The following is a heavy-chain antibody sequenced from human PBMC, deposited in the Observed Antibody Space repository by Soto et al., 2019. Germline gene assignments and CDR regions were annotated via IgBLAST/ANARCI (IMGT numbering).Heavy chain of an antibody. J-gene: IGHJ4*02. CDR3: ARDGADYDFWSGYYNYYFDY. V-gene: IGHV1-3*01. CDR2: INAGNGNT. CDR1: GYTFTSYA. Sequence: ASVKVSCKASGYTFTSYAMHWVRQAPGQRLEWMGWINAGNGNTKYSQEFQGRVTITRDTSASTAYMELSSLRSEDTAVYYCARDGADYDFWSGYYNYYFDYWGQGTLVTVSS. D-gene: IGHD3-3*01.